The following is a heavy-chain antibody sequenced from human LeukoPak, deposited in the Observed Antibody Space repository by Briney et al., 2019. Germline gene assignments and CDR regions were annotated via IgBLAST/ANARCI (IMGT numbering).Heavy chain of an antibody. J-gene: IGHJ4*02. V-gene: IGHV1-69*05. CDR2: IIPIFGTA. CDR1: GGTFSSYA. D-gene: IGHD6-13*01. CDR3: ARSRGGIAAADVLGYFDY. Sequence: AASVKVSCKASGGTFSSYAISWVRQAPGQGLEWMGGIIPIFGTANYAQKFQGRVTITTDESTSTAYMELSSLRSEDTAVYYCARSRGGIAAADVLGYFDYWGQGTLVTVSS.